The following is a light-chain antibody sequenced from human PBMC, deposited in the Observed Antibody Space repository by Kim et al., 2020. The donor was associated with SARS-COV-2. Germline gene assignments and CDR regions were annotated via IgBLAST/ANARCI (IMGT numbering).Light chain of an antibody. CDR1: KLGDKY. Sequence: SYELTQPPSVSVSPGKTASITCSGDKLGDKYACWYQQKPGQSPVLVIYQDTKRPSGIPERFSGSNSGNTATLTISGTHAMDEADYYCQAWDSSTVVFGGGTQLTVL. J-gene: IGLJ2*01. CDR2: QDT. V-gene: IGLV3-1*01. CDR3: QAWDSSTVV.